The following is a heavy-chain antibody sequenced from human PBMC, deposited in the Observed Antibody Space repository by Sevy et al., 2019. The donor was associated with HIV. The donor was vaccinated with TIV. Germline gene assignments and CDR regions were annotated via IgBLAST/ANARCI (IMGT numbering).Heavy chain of an antibody. CDR3: VRDFMYAFDI. D-gene: IGHD3-10*02. J-gene: IGHJ3*02. CDR1: EFTFSSYS. Sequence: GGSLRLSCAASEFTFSSYSMNWVRQAPGKGLEWISYIIPSDTTIYYGDSVKGRFTISRDNAKNSLYLQMNSLRAEDTAVYYCVRDFMYAFDIWGQGTMVTVSS. V-gene: IGHV3-48*01. CDR2: IIPSDTTI.